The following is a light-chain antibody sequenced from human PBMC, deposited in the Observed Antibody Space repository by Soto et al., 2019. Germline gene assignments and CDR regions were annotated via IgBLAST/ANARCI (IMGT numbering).Light chain of an antibody. CDR1: QSVSTN. Sequence: ETMMTQSPATLSVSPGERATISCRASQSVSTNLAWYQQKPGQPPRLLIYGASARATGIPARFSGSGSGTEFTLTISSPQSEDFAMYYCQQYNSWPPGITFGGGTKVEIE. J-gene: IGKJ4*01. V-gene: IGKV3D-15*01. CDR3: QQYNSWPPGIT. CDR2: GAS.